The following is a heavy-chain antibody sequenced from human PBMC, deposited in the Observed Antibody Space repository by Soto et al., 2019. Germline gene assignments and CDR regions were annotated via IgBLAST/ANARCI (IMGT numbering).Heavy chain of an antibody. D-gene: IGHD3-9*01. Sequence: PGGSLRLSCAASGFTFSDYYKTWVRQAPGKGLEWVSSISNSGTTIYYADSVKGRFTISRDNAKNSVYLQMNSLRAEDTAVYYCVRLYRYYDISTATGGQMDVWGQGTTVTVSS. CDR3: VRLYRYYDISTATGGQMDV. V-gene: IGHV3-11*01. CDR1: GFTFSDYY. J-gene: IGHJ6*02. CDR2: ISNSGTTI.